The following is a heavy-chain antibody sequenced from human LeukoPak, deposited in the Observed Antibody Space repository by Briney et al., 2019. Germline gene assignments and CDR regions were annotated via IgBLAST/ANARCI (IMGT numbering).Heavy chain of an antibody. CDR3: ARARGVDGDYVLFDY. Sequence: PSETLSLTCTVSGYSISSGYYWGWIRQPPGKGLEWIGSIYHNGSTYYNPSLKSRVTISVDTSKNQFSLKLSSVTAADTAVYYCARARGVDGDYVLFDYWGQGTLVTVSS. CDR2: IYHNGST. V-gene: IGHV4-38-2*02. D-gene: IGHD4-17*01. CDR1: GYSISSGYY. J-gene: IGHJ4*02.